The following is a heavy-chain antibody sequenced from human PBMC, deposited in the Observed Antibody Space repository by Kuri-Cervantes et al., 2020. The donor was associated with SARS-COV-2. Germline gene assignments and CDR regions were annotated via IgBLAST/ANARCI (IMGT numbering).Heavy chain of an antibody. Sequence: GGSLRLSCLTSGFVFDFYEMNWVRQAPGKGLEWLAYISPTASTIYHADSVTGRFTISRDNAQNAVYLHMKSPRADDTAVYYCARDGRGDSASRAAFDIWGQGTMVTVSS. CDR2: ISPTASTI. CDR3: ARDGRGDSASRAAFDI. D-gene: IGHD2-21*01. V-gene: IGHV3-48*03. J-gene: IGHJ3*02. CDR1: GFVFDFYE.